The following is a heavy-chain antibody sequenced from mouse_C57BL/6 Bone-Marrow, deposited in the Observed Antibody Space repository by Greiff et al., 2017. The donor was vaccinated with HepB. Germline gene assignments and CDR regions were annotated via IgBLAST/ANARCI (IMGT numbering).Heavy chain of an antibody. Sequence: EVQLQQSGAELVRPGASVKLSCTASGFNIKDDYMHWVKQRPEQGLEWIGWIDPENGDTEYASKFQGKATITADTSSNTAYLQLSSLTSEDTAVYYCTKVVSNGYYFDYWGQGTTLTVSS. J-gene: IGHJ2*01. V-gene: IGHV14-4*01. CDR3: TKVVSNGYYFDY. CDR2: IDPENGDT. CDR1: GFNIKDDY. D-gene: IGHD2-5*01.